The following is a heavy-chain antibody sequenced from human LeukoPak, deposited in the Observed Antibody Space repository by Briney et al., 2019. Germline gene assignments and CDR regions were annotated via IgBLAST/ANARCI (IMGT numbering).Heavy chain of an antibody. CDR3: AKDGGYNWNDWFDP. V-gene: IGHV3-53*01. CDR2: IYSGSST. Sequence: PGGSLRLSCVASGFPVSSNYMSWVRQAPGKGLEWVSVIYSGSSTYYAESVKGRFTISRNTSKNTLYLQMNSLRAEDTAVYYCAKDGGYNWNDWFDPWGQGTLVTVSS. D-gene: IGHD1-20*01. J-gene: IGHJ5*02. CDR1: GFPVSSNY.